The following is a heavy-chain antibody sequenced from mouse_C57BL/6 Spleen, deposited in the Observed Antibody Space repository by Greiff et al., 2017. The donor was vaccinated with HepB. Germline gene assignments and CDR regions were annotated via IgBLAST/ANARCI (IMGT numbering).Heavy chain of an antibody. Sequence: QVQLQQSGPELVKPGASVKISCKASGYAFSSSWMNWVKQRHGKGLEWIGRIYPGDGDTNYNGKFKGKATLTADKSSSTAYMQLSSLTSEDSAVCFCARFGLLLRSSGAMDYWGQGTSVTVSS. J-gene: IGHJ4*01. CDR3: ARFGLLLRSSGAMDY. CDR1: GYAFSSSW. D-gene: IGHD1-1*01. CDR2: IYPGDGDT. V-gene: IGHV1-82*01.